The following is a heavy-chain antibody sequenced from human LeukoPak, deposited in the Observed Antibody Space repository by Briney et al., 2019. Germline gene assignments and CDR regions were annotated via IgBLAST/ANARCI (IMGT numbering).Heavy chain of an antibody. Sequence: ASVKVSCKASGYTSTDYYIHWVRQAPGQGLEWMGRINPDSGGTNFAQKFQARVTVTRDTSISTAYMELSTLRSDDTAVYYCARPRATKLVDDGFDIWGQGTIVTVSS. D-gene: IGHD1-26*01. J-gene: IGHJ3*02. CDR1: GYTSTDYY. CDR3: ARPRATKLVDDGFDI. V-gene: IGHV1-2*06. CDR2: INPDSGGT.